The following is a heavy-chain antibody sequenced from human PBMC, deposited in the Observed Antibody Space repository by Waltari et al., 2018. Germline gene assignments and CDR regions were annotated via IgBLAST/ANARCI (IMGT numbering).Heavy chain of an antibody. D-gene: IGHD3-10*01. Sequence: EVQLLQSGTELKKPGTTVKIYCQVSGYTFTDYYIHWVQQAPGKGPHWMGLVDPEDGETIYAEKLQGRVTITADTSTDTAYMELSSLRSEDTAVYYCATALGDRSSASRAFDIWGLGTMITVSS. J-gene: IGHJ3*02. CDR3: ATALGDRSSASRAFDI. CDR2: VDPEDGET. CDR1: GYTFTDYY. V-gene: IGHV1-69-2*01.